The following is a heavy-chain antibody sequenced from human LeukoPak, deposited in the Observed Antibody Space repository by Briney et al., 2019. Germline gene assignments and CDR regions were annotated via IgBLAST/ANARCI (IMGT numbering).Heavy chain of an antibody. V-gene: IGHV3-53*04. J-gene: IGHJ3*02. D-gene: IGHD1-26*01. Sequence: PGGSLRLSCAVSGITLSNYGMTWVRQAPGKGLEWVSIIYTGGTTYYADSVKGRFTISRHNSKNTLYLQMNGLRTEDTAVYYCARRSVVGASDAFDIWGQGTMFTVSS. CDR2: IYTGGTT. CDR3: ARRSVVGASDAFDI. CDR1: GITLSNYG.